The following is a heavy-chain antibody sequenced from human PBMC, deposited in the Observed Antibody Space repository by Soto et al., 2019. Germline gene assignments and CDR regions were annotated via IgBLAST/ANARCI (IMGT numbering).Heavy chain of an antibody. J-gene: IGHJ5*02. CDR1: RFTFSSNS. D-gene: IGHD3-3*01. CDR3: ARVIWSGHLTSDL. CDR2: ISSSSSTI. Sequence: EVQVVESGGGLVQPGGSLRLSCAASRFTFSSNSMNWVRQAPGKGLEWISYISSSSSTIYADSVKGRFTISRDNAKNSLYLQMNCLRDEDTAVYYCARVIWSGHLTSDLWGQGTLVTVSS. V-gene: IGHV3-48*02.